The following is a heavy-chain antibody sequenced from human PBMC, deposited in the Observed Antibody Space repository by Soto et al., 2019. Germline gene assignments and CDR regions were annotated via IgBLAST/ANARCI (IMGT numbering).Heavy chain of an antibody. J-gene: IGHJ4*02. CDR3: AKDQDFDSYCLDY. V-gene: IGHV3-30*04. CDR1: GFTFTGFA. Sequence: GGSLRLSCAAYGFTFTGFAVHWVRQAPGKGLEWVAVITYDGRNSHYADSVKGRLTISRDNTKNTVFLLMTSLTTEDTAVYYCAKDQDFDSYCLDYWGQGTRVTVSS. CDR2: ITYDGRNS. D-gene: IGHD3-3*01.